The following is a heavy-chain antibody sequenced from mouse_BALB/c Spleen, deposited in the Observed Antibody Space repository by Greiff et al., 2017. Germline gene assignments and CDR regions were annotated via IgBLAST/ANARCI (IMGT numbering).Heavy chain of an antibody. Sequence: EVQVVESGGDLVKPGGSLKLSCAASGFTFSSYGMSWVRQTPDKRLEWVATISSGGSYTYYPDSVKGRFTISRDNAKNTLYLQMSSLKSEDTAMYYCARVITTVVAEDYFDYWGQGTTLTVSS. D-gene: IGHD1-1*01. J-gene: IGHJ2*01. CDR2: ISSGGSYT. CDR3: ARVITTVVAEDYFDY. CDR1: GFTFSSYG. V-gene: IGHV5-6*01.